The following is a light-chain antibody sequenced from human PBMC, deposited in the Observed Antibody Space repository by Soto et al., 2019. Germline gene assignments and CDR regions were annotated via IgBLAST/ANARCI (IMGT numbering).Light chain of an antibody. CDR1: SGDVGGYKF. CDR3: SSYTSSSTDV. J-gene: IGLJ1*01. V-gene: IGLV2-14*01. CDR2: EVS. Sequence: QSALTQPASVSGSPGQSITIYCTGTSGDVGGYKFVSWYQQHPGKAPKLMIYEVSNRPSGVSNRFSGSKSGNTASLTISGLQAEDEADYYCSSYTSSSTDVFGTGTKVTVL.